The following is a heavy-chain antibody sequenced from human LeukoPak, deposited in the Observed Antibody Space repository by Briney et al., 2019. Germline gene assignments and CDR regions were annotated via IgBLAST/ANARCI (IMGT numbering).Heavy chain of an antibody. CDR1: GFTFKDYG. CDR2: INWNGGGT. Sequence: PGGSLRLSCAATGFTFKDYGMHWVRQPPGKGLEWVSSINWNGGGTDYADSVKGRFTISRDNSKNTLYLQMNSLRAEDTAVYYCAREYCSSTSCAYFDYWGQGTLVTVSS. CDR3: AREYCSSTSCAYFDY. J-gene: IGHJ4*02. V-gene: IGHV3-20*04. D-gene: IGHD2-2*01.